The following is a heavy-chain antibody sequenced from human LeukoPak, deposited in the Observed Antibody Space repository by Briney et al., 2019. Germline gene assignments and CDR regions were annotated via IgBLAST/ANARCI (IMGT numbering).Heavy chain of an antibody. Sequence: GGSLRLSCAASGFTFSSYEMNWIRQPPGKGLEWVSYISSSGSDTYYSDSVKGRFTISRDNAKNSLYLQMNSLRAEDTAVYYCARQLAGNWFDPRGQGTLVTVSS. CDR3: ARQLAGNWFDP. CDR1: GFTFSSYE. D-gene: IGHD1-1*01. V-gene: IGHV3-48*03. CDR2: ISSSGSDT. J-gene: IGHJ5*02.